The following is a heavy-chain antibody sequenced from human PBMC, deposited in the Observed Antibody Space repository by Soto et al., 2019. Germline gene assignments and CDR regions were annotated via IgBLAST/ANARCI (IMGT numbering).Heavy chain of an antibody. CDR3: ARQLSTYCSSTSCYGWEGNYYYYYMDV. J-gene: IGHJ6*03. CDR2: IYYSGST. CDR1: GGSISSYY. V-gene: IGHV4-59*08. Sequence: SETLSLTCTVSGGSISSYYWSWIRQPPGKGLEWIGYIYYSGSTNYNPSLKSRVTISVDTSKNQFSLKLSSVTAADTAVYYCARQLSTYCSSTSCYGWEGNYYYYYMDVWGKGTTVTVSS. D-gene: IGHD2-2*01.